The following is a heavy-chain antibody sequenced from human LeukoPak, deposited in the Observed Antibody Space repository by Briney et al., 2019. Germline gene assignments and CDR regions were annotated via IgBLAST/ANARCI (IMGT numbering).Heavy chain of an antibody. V-gene: IGHV3-53*04. J-gene: IGHJ4*02. CDR3: ARVEGWLQEQGPYFDY. CDR1: GFTVSSNY. D-gene: IGHD5-24*01. CDR2: IYSGGST. Sequence: PGGSLRLSCAASGFTVSSNYMSWVRQAPGKGLEWVSVIYSGGSTYYADSVKGRFTISRHNSKNTLYLQMNSLRAEDTAVYYCARVEGWLQEQGPYFDYWGQGTLVTVSS.